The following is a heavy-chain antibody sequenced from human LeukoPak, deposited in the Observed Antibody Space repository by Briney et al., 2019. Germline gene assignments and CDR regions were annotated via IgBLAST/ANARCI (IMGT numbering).Heavy chain of an antibody. J-gene: IGHJ4*02. Sequence: SETLSLTCTVSGGSISSSSYCWGWIRQPPGKGLEWIGSIYYSGSTYYNPSLKSRVTISVDTSKNQFSLKLSSVTAADTAVYYCARPIYDSSGYFPFDYWGQGTLVTVSS. CDR1: GGSISSSSYC. CDR3: ARPIYDSSGYFPFDY. V-gene: IGHV4-39*01. D-gene: IGHD3-22*01. CDR2: IYYSGST.